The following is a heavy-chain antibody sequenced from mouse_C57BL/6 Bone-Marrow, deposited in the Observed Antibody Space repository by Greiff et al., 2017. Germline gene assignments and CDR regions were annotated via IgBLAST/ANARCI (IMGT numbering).Heavy chain of an antibody. CDR1: GYTFTSYW. CDR3: ARLPWEARDY. D-gene: IGHD4-1*01. CDR2: IYPGSGST. J-gene: IGHJ4*01. Sequence: VQLQQPGAELVKPGASVKLSCKASGYTFTSYWITWVKQRPGQGLEWIGDIYPGSGSTNYNEKFKSKATLTVDTSSSTAYRQLGSLPSEDSAVYDGARLPWEARDYWGQGTSVTVSA. V-gene: IGHV1-55*01.